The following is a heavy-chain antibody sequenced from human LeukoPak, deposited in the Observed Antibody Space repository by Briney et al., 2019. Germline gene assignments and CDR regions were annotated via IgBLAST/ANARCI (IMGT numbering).Heavy chain of an antibody. CDR1: AFTFHDYA. Sequence: GRSLRLSYPASAFTFHDYAMHSVRQVPRKCLEWLSCITWNSGSVLYADSVRGRFTISRDNAKNYLYLQMNSLRPEDMAFYYCAKGLGVASLIVDALDMWGQGTMVTV. D-gene: IGHD3/OR15-3a*01. V-gene: IGHV3-9*03. CDR2: ITWNSGSV. J-gene: IGHJ3*02. CDR3: AKGLGVASLIVDALDM.